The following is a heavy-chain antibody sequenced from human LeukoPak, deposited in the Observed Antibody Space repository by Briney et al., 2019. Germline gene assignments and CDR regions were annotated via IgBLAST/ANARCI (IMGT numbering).Heavy chain of an antibody. J-gene: IGHJ4*02. CDR3: AKDRINSGDIVVVVAATFHY. Sequence: GGSLRLSCAASGFTFSSYAMSWARQAPGKGLEWVSAISGSGGSTYYADSVKGRFTISRDNSKNTLYLQMNSLRAEDTAVYYCAKDRINSGDIVVVVAATFHYWGQGTLVTVSS. V-gene: IGHV3-23*01. CDR1: GFTFSSYA. D-gene: IGHD2-15*01. CDR2: ISGSGGST.